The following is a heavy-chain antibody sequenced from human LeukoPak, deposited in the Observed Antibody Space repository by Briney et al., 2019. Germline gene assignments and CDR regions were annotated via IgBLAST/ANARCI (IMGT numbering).Heavy chain of an antibody. D-gene: IGHD3-9*01. CDR2: ISGSGGST. CDR1: GFTFSSYD. Sequence: GGSLRLSCTASGFTFSSYDMYWVRQAPGKGLEWVSAISGSGGSTYYADSVKGRFTISRDNSKNTLYLQMNSLRAEDTAVYYCAKRLRYFDRLPYYYMDVWGKGTTVTVSS. J-gene: IGHJ6*03. V-gene: IGHV3-23*01. CDR3: AKRLRYFDRLPYYYMDV.